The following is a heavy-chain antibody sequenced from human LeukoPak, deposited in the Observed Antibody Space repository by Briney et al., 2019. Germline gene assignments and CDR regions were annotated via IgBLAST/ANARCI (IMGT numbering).Heavy chain of an antibody. J-gene: IGHJ4*02. CDR1: GVSINTYY. D-gene: IGHD1-26*01. V-gene: IGHV4-4*09. Sequence: PSETLSLTCTVSGVSINTYYASWIRQAPGKGLEFIGFIYNGGNTNYNPSLKSRATISVDTSNNQFSQRLTSVTAADTAMYYCAAGPWELDFWGQGTLVTVSS. CDR3: AAGPWELDF. CDR2: IYNGGNT.